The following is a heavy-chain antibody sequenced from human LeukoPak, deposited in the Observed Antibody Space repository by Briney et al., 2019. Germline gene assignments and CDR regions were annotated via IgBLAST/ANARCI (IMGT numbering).Heavy chain of an antibody. CDR1: GFTFSSYS. D-gene: IGHD2-15*01. CDR2: ISSSSTYI. V-gene: IGHV3-21*06. J-gene: IGHJ3*02. CDR3: ARASEVSTIDVVVAPYDAFDI. Sequence: PGGSLRLSCAASGFTFSSYSMNWVRQAPGKGLEWVSSISSSSTYIYYADSVKGRFTISRDNAKNSLYLQMNSLRAEDTALYYCARASEVSTIDVVVAPYDAFDIWGQGTIVTVSS.